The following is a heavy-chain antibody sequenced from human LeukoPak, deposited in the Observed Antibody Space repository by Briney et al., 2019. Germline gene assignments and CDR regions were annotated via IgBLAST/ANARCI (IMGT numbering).Heavy chain of an antibody. V-gene: IGHV4-31*03. CDR3: ASYSGSSRYFDY. Sequence: SETLSLTCTVSGGSISSGGYYWSWIRQHPGKDLEWIGYIYYSGTTYYNPSLKSRVTISVDTSKNQFSLRLSSVTAADTAVYYCASYSGSSRYFDYWGQGTLVTVSS. J-gene: IGHJ4*02. CDR1: GGSISSGGYY. CDR2: IYYSGTT. D-gene: IGHD2-15*01.